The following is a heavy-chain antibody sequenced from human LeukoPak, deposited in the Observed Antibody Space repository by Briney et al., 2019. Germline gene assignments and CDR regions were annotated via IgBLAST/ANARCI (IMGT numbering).Heavy chain of an antibody. CDR1: GFTFSSYS. CDR2: ISSGSSYI. D-gene: IGHD3-22*01. V-gene: IGHV3-21*01. CDR3: ARVASGYPDY. J-gene: IGHJ4*02. Sequence: PGGSLRLSCAASGFTFSSYSMNWVRQAPGKGLEWVSSISSGSSYIYYADSVKGRFTISRDNAKNSLYLQMNSLRAEDTAVYYCARVASGYPDYWGQGTLVTVSS.